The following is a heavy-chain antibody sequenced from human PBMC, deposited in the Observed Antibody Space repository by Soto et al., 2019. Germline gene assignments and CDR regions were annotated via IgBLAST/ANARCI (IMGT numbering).Heavy chain of an antibody. D-gene: IGHD3-22*01. J-gene: IGHJ4*02. CDR2: VSYDGNEK. CDR1: GFTFSSYG. Sequence: GGSLRLSCAASGFTFSSYGIHWVRQAPGKGLEWVAVVSYDGNEKYYADSVKGRFTISRDNSKNTLYLQMNSLRAEDTAVYYCAKEFSMIVVANFDYWGQGTLVTVSS. CDR3: AKEFSMIVVANFDY. V-gene: IGHV3-30*18.